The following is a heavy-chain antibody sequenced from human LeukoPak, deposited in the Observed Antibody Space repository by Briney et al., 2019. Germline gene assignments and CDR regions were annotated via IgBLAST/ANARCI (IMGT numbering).Heavy chain of an antibody. Sequence: ASVKVSCKASGYTFTSYDINWVRQATGQGLEWMGWMNPNSGNTGYAQKFQDRVTMTRNTSISTAYMELSSLRSEDTAVYYCARNIAASGDDDYWGQGTLVTVSS. CDR1: GYTFTSYD. CDR2: MNPNSGNT. D-gene: IGHD6-6*01. V-gene: IGHV1-8*01. J-gene: IGHJ4*02. CDR3: ARNIAASGDDDY.